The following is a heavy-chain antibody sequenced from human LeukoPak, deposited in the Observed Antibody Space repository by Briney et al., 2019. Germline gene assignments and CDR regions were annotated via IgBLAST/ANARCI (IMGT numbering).Heavy chain of an antibody. D-gene: IGHD2-8*01. J-gene: IGHJ4*02. CDR3: AKHSYDNALDY. V-gene: IGHV3-30*02. CDR1: GFTFNTYA. Sequence: GGSLRLSCAASGFTFNTYAMHWVRQAPGEGLEWVGYIQHDGSDKYYTDSVKGRFTISRDNSKNTLFLQMNSLRAEDTAIYFCAKHSYDNALDYWGQGTLVTVSS. CDR2: IQHDGSDK.